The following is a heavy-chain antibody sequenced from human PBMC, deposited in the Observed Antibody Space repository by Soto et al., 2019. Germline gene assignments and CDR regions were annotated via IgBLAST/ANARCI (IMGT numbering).Heavy chain of an antibody. CDR3: GRGPSGDKVHY. Sequence: QVQLQESGPGLVKPSQTLSLTCTVSGGPITSDYSCWSWIRQPPGEGLEWIGHIFDSGTTYTNPSLRSQVAISLDTSTNNFSLTLSSGPAADTAVYYCGRGPSGDKVHYWGQGALVTVSS. CDR2: IFDSGTT. CDR1: GGPITSDYSC. D-gene: IGHD7-27*01. J-gene: IGHJ4*02. V-gene: IGHV4-30-4*01.